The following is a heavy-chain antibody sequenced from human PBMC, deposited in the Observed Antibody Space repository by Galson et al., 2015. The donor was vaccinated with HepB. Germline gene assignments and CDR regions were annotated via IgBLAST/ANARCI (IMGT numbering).Heavy chain of an antibody. V-gene: IGHV3-33*08. Sequence: SLRLSCATSGFTFSSYGIHWVRQAPGKGLEWVSLIWYDGSNKYYADSVKGRFIISRDNSRKMVYLQMNSLRVEDTAVYYCARPPPGVDTAHDALEFWGQGTMVTVSS. CDR1: GFTFSSYG. CDR2: IWYDGSNK. CDR3: ARPPPGVDTAHDALEF. D-gene: IGHD2-21*02. J-gene: IGHJ3*01.